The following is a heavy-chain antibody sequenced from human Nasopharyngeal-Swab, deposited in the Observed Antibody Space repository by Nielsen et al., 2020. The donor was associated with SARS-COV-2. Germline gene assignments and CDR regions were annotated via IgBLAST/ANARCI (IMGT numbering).Heavy chain of an antibody. J-gene: IGHJ3*02. CDR2: ISYDGSNK. D-gene: IGHD3-10*01. Sequence: VRQAPGKGLEWVAVISYDGSNKYYADSVKGRFTISRDNSKNTLYLQMNSLRAEDTAVYYCARDGFQLWFGELGSGDAFDIWGQGTMGTVSS. CDR3: ARDGFQLWFGELGSGDAFDI. V-gene: IGHV3-30-3*01.